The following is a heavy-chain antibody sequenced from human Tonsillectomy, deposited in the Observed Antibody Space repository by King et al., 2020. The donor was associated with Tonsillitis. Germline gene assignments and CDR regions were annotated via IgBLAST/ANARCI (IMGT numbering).Heavy chain of an antibody. CDR3: ARDTAGRGCFDY. J-gene: IGHJ4*02. CDR2: INPSGGST. V-gene: IGHV1-46*03. CDR1: GYTFTSYY. Sequence: QLVQSGAEVKKPGASVKVSCKASGYTFTSYYMHWVRQAPGQGLEWMGIINPSGGSTSYAQKFQGRVTMTRATSTSTVYMELSSLRSEDTAVYYCARDTAGRGCFDYWGQGTLVTVSS. D-gene: IGHD6-19*01.